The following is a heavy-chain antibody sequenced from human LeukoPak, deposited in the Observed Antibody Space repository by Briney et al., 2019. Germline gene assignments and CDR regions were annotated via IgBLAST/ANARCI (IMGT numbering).Heavy chain of an antibody. V-gene: IGHV3-33*01. J-gene: IGHJ4*02. CDR3: AREVTGSFDY. D-gene: IGHD3-9*01. Sequence: GGSLRLSCAASGFTFSNYGMHWVRQAPGKGLEWVAVTWYDGSNEYYADPVKGRFTISRDNSKNTMYLQMNSLRAEDTAVYYCAREVTGSFDYWGQGTLVTVSS. CDR1: GFTFSNYG. CDR2: TWYDGSNE.